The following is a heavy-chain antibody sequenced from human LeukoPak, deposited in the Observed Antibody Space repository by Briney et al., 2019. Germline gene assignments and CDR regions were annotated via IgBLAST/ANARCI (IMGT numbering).Heavy chain of an antibody. V-gene: IGHV3-74*01. Sequence: GGSLRLSCAASGVTFSYYWMHWVREAPGKGLVWVSRIDSAGSSRSYAGSVKGRFTISRDNAKNTLYMQMNSLRAEDTAVYYCVREGGYDPFENWGQGTLVTVSS. J-gene: IGHJ4*02. D-gene: IGHD5-12*01. CDR2: IDSAGSSR. CDR1: GVTFSYYW. CDR3: VREGGYDPFEN.